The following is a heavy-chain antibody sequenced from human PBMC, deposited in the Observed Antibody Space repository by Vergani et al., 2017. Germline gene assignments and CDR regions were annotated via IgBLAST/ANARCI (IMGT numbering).Heavy chain of an antibody. CDR3: AKVGDDDGDYSHVDY. J-gene: IGHJ4*02. D-gene: IGHD4-17*01. V-gene: IGHV3-30*02. Sequence: QVQLVESGGGVVQPGGSLRLSCAASGFTFSSYGMHWVRRAPGKGLEWVAVIRYDGSNKYYADSVKGRFTISRDNSKNTLYLQMNSLRAEDTAVYYCAKVGDDDGDYSHVDYWGQATLVTVSS. CDR1: GFTFSSYG. CDR2: IRYDGSNK.